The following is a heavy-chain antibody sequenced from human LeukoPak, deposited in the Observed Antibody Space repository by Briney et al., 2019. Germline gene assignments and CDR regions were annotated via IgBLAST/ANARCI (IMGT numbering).Heavy chain of an antibody. Sequence: ASVKVSCKASGYTFTAYYMHWVRQAPGQGLEWMGWINPNSGGTKYAQKFQGRVSMTRDTSLNTAYMDLSSLRSDDTAVYYCARVSLEGASDYWGQGTLITVSS. CDR1: GYTFTAYY. J-gene: IGHJ4*02. CDR2: INPNSGGT. CDR3: ARVSLEGASDY. V-gene: IGHV1-2*02. D-gene: IGHD1-26*01.